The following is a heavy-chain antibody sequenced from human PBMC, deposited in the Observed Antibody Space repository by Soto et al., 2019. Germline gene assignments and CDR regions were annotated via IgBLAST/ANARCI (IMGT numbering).Heavy chain of an antibody. V-gene: IGHV4-30-2*01. CDR3: ARFSRGGGGGWFDP. CDR1: GGSISSGGYS. Sequence: LSLTCAVSGGSISSGGYSWSWIRQPPGKGLEWIGYIYHSGSTYYNPSLKSRVTISVDRSKNQFSLKLSSVTAADTAVYYCARFSRGGGGGWFDPWGQGTLVTVSS. J-gene: IGHJ5*02. CDR2: IYHSGST. D-gene: IGHD3-16*01.